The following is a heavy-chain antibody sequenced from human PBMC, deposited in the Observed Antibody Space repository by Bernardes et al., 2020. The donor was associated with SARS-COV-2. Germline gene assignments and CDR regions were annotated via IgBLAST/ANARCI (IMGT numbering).Heavy chain of an antibody. CDR1: VYNFISYA. D-gene: IGHD4-17*01. V-gene: IGHV1-3*01. CDR2: VNAGNGNT. J-gene: IGHJ4*02. Sequence: ASVKVSCKASVYNFISYAMYWVRQAPGQGLEWMGWVNAGNGNTKYSQKFQGRLTLTRDSYADIVYMELTRLTPEDTAVYYCARPRLEPTYGDYVCLDFWGQGTLVTVSS. CDR3: ARPRLEPTYGDYVCLDF.